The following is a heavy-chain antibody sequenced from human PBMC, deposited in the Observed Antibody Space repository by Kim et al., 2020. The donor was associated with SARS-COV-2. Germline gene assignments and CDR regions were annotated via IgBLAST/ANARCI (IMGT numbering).Heavy chain of an antibody. Sequence: SETLSLTCAVYGGSFSGYYWSWIRQPPGKGLEWIGEINHSGSTNYNPSLKSRVTISVDTSKNQFSLKLSSVTAADTAVYYCARSGPYSSGWSPANWFDPWGQGTLVTVSS. D-gene: IGHD6-19*01. V-gene: IGHV4-34*01. J-gene: IGHJ5*02. CDR2: INHSGST. CDR3: ARSGPYSSGWSPANWFDP. CDR1: GGSFSGYY.